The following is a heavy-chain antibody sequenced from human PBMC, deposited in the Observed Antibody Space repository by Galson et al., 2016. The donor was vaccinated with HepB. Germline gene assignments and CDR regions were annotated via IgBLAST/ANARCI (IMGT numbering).Heavy chain of an antibody. V-gene: IGHV3-72*01. J-gene: IGHJ2*01. CDR1: GFMFSDHY. D-gene: IGHD6-6*01. Sequence: SLRLSCAASGFMFSDHYMDWVRQAPGKGLEWVARTRNKARSYTTEYAASVKGRFTISRGDSQNSVYLQMNSLNTEDTALYYCIRASSSSGYWYFDLWGRGTLSLSPQ. CDR2: TRNKARSYTT. CDR3: IRASSSSGYWYFDL.